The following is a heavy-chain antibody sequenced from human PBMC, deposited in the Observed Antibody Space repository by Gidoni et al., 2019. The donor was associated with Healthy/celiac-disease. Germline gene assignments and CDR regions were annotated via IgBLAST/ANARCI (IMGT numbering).Heavy chain of an antibody. J-gene: IGHJ4*02. CDR3: ARGGGEAPVQLERLFY. V-gene: IGHV4-34*01. CDR1: GGSFSGYY. CDR2: INHSGST. D-gene: IGHD1-1*01. Sequence: QVQLQQWGAGLLKPSETLSLTCAVYGGSFSGYYWSWIRQPPGKGLEWIGEINHSGSTNYNPSLKSRVTISVDTSKNQFSLKLSSVTAADTAVYYCARGGGEAPVQLERLFYWGQGTLVTVSS.